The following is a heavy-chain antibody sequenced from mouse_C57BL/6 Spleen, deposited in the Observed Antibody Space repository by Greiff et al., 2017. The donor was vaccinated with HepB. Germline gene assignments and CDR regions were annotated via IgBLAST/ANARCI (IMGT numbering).Heavy chain of an antibody. CDR2: IDPSDSYT. V-gene: IGHV1-50*01. CDR1: GYTFTSYW. Sequence: VQLQQSGAELVKPGASVKLSCKASGYTFTSYWMQWVKQRPGQGLEWIGEIDPSDSYTNYNQKFKGKATLTVDTSSSTAYMQLSSLTSEDSAVYYCASYYYGSSWFAYWGQGTRVTVSA. CDR3: ASYYYGSSWFAY. J-gene: IGHJ3*01. D-gene: IGHD1-1*01.